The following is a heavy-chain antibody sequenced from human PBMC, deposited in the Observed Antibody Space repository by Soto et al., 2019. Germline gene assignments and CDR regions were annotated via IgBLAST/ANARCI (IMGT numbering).Heavy chain of an antibody. CDR1: GFTFSSYG. CDR3: ARDGPGYCSSTSCYPSDYYYGMDV. Sequence: QVQLVESGGGVVQPGRSLRLSCAASGFTFSSYGMHWVRQAPGKGLERVAVIWYDGSNKYYADSVKGRFTISRDNSKNTLYLQMNSLRAEDTAVYYCARDGPGYCSSTSCYPSDYYYGMDVWGQGTTVTVSS. V-gene: IGHV3-33*01. D-gene: IGHD2-2*01. CDR2: IWYDGSNK. J-gene: IGHJ6*02.